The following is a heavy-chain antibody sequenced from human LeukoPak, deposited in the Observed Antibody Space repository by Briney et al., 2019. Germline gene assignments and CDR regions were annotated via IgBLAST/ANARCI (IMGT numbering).Heavy chain of an antibody. CDR2: INSDGSST. V-gene: IGHV3-74*01. CDR1: GFTFSSYS. D-gene: IGHD5-24*01. J-gene: IGHJ3*02. Sequence: GGSLRLSCAASGFTFSSYSMNWVRQAPGKGLVWVSRINSDGSSTSYADSVKGRFTISRDNAKNTLYVQMNSLRAEDTAVYYCARVGADGAFDIWGQGTKVTVSS. CDR3: ARVGADGAFDI.